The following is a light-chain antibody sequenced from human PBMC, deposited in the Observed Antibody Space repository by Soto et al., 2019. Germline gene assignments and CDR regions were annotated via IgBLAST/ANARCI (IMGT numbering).Light chain of an antibody. CDR1: SSNIGAGYD. CDR3: QSYDSSLRGV. V-gene: IGLV1-40*01. CDR2: ANV. J-gene: IGLJ1*01. Sequence: QPVLTQPPSVSGAPGQRVTISCTGSSSNIGAGYDVHWYQQLPGIAPKLLIYANVNRPSGVPDRFSGSKSGTSASLAITGLQPEDEADYYCQSYDSSLRGVFGTGTKLTVL.